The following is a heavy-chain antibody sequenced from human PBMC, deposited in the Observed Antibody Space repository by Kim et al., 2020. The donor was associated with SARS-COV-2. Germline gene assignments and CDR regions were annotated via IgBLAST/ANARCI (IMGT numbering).Heavy chain of an antibody. J-gene: IGHJ6*02. V-gene: IGHV1-69*01. D-gene: IGHD3-10*01. CDR3: ARDRGGVYYYYYGMDV. Sequence: KFQGRVTITADESTSTAYMELSSLRSEDTAVYYCARDRGGVYYYYYGMDVWGQGTTVTVSS.